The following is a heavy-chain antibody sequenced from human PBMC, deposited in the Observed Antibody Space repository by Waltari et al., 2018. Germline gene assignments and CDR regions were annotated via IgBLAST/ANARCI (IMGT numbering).Heavy chain of an antibody. V-gene: IGHV4-4*02. J-gene: IGHJ4*02. Sequence: QFQLQESAPELWKPSGTLSLPCAVPGDSMTNPECWSWVRQPPGKGLEWMGQVRGNWKTNYNPSFASRVTISLDTYNKQFSLKVTSATAADTAVYYCARDRGRGLYLDSWGQGILVTVSP. CDR2: VRGNWKT. CDR3: ARDRGRGLYLDS. CDR1: GDSMTNPEC. D-gene: IGHD2-15*01.